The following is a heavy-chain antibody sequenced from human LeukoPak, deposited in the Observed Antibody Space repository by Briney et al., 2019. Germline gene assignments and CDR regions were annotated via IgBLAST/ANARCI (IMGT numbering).Heavy chain of an antibody. Sequence: SVKVSCKASGGTFSSYAISWVRQAPGQGLEWMGGIIPIFGTANYAQKFQGRATITTDESTRTAYMELSILISENTAVYYCARDPADYYDSSGYYYGWFDPWGQRTLVTVSS. CDR1: GGTFSSYA. D-gene: IGHD3-22*01. J-gene: IGHJ5*02. V-gene: IGHV1-69*05. CDR3: ARDPADYYDSSGYYYGWFDP. CDR2: IIPIFGTA.